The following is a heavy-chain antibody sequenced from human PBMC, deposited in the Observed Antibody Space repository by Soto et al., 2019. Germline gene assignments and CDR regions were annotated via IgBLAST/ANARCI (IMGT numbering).Heavy chain of an antibody. J-gene: IGHJ6*01. CDR1: GFTFSSYG. CDR3: AKDMRYCSSTSCYRGYGMDV. D-gene: IGHD2-2*02. CDR2: ISYDGSNK. Sequence: VQLVESGGGVVQPGRSLRLSCAASGFTFSSYGMHWVRQAPGKGLEWVAVISYDGSNKYYADSVKGRFTISRDNSKNTLYLQMNSLRAEDTAVYYCAKDMRYCSSTSCYRGYGMDVW. V-gene: IGHV3-30*18.